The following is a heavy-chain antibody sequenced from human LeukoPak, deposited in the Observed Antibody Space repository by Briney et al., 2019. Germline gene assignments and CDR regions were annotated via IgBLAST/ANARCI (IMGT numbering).Heavy chain of an antibody. CDR1: AFTFDDYG. V-gene: IGHV3-20*04. Sequence: PAGSLRLSCAASAFTFDDYGMSWVRQAPGKGLEWVSGINWNGGSTGYADSVKGRFTISRDNAKNSLYLQMNSLRAEDTALYYCARGPYCSSTSCYTHFDYWVQGTLVTVSS. CDR3: ARGPYCSSTSCYTHFDY. J-gene: IGHJ4*02. D-gene: IGHD2-2*02. CDR2: INWNGGST.